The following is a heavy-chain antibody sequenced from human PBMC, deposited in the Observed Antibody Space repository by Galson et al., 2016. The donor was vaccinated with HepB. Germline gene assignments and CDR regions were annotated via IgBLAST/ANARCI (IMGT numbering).Heavy chain of an antibody. V-gene: IGHV4-39*01. Sequence: SETLSLTCTVSGGSISTNNYCWDWVRQPPGQGLEWIGSICHSGNTYYNPSLKSRVAMSVDTSNNQFSLKLRSVTAVDTAVYYCARHVVPEDAFTIWGQGTKVTVSS. D-gene: IGHD2-21*01. CDR1: GGSISTNNYC. J-gene: IGHJ3*02. CDR2: ICHSGNT. CDR3: ARHVVPEDAFTI.